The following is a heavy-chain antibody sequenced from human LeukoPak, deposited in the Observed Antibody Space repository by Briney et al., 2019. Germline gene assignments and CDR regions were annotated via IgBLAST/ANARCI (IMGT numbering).Heavy chain of an antibody. CDR1: GYTFTSNY. Sequence: ASVKVSCKASGYTFTSNYIHWVRQAPGQGLEWMGMIYPRDGSTSYAQKFQGRVTMTRDTSTSTVYMELSSLRSEDTAVYYCARIKGGGSYSAKVRSKRSGGFDYWGQGTLVTVSS. CDR2: IYPRDGST. D-gene: IGHD1-26*01. CDR3: ARIKGGGSYSAKVRSKRSGGFDY. V-gene: IGHV1-46*01. J-gene: IGHJ4*02.